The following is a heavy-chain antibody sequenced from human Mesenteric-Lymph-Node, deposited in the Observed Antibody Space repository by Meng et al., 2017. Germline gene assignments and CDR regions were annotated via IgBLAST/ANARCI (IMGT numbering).Heavy chain of an antibody. CDR2: ISAYNGNT. J-gene: IGHJ3*02. V-gene: IGHV1-18*03. CDR3: AGEEGVRESSSWYSRGVWAFDI. Sequence: ASVKVSCKASGYTFTSHGIRWVRQAPGQGLEWMGWISAYNGNTNYAQKLQGRVTMTTDTSMSTAYMELSSLRSEDMAVYYCAGEEGVRESSSWYSRGVWAFDIWGQGTMVTVSS. D-gene: IGHD6-13*01. CDR1: GYTFTSHG.